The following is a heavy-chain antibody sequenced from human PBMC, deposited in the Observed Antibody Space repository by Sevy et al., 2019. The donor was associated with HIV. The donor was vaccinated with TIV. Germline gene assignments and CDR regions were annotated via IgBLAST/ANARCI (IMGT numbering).Heavy chain of an antibody. J-gene: IGHJ4*02. CDR3: AKPRGSFYFDY. V-gene: IGHV3-23*01. CDR2: ISGSGDST. Sequence: GESLKISCAASAFSFNTYAMSWVRRGPGKGLEWVSTISGSGDSTFYSDSVKGRFTISRDNSKNTLYLQMNSLRAEDTAVYYCAKPRGSFYFDYWGQGTLVTVSS. CDR1: AFSFNTYA. D-gene: IGHD3-16*01.